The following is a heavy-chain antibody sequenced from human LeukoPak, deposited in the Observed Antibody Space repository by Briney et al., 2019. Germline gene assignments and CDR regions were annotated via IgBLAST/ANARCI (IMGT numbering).Heavy chain of an antibody. CDR2: IYPGDSDT. V-gene: IGHV5-51*01. Sequence: GESLKISCKGSGYSFTSYWIGWVRQMPGKGLEWMGIIYPGDSDTRYSPSFQGQVTISADKSISTAYLQWSSLKASDTAMYYCARCTIDGYNGRRRPNPEYFQHWGQGTLVTVSS. CDR1: GYSFTSYW. CDR3: ARCTIDGYNGRRRPNPEYFQH. D-gene: IGHD5-24*01. J-gene: IGHJ1*01.